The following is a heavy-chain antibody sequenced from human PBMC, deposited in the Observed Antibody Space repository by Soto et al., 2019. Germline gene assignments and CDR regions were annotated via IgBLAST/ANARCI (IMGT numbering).Heavy chain of an antibody. CDR1: GGSVSSGSYY. V-gene: IGHV4-61*01. CDR3: ARDDARANWFDP. J-gene: IGHJ5*02. Sequence: SETLSLTCTVSGGSVSSGSYYWSWIRQPPGKGLEWIGYIYYSGSTNYNPSLKSRVTISVDTSKNQFSLKLSSVTAADTAVYYCARDDARANWFDPWGQGTLVTVSS. CDR2: IYYSGST.